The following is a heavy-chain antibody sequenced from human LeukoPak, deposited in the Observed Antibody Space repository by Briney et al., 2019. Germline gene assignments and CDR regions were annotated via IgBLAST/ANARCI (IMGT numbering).Heavy chain of an antibody. CDR3: AREGSRAHFDY. J-gene: IGHJ4*02. CDR1: GFTFSSYW. Sequence: GGSLRLSCAASGFTFSSYWMSWVRQAPGKGLEWVANINQDGGETYYVASVKGRFTISRDNAKNSLYLQMNSLRAEDTAVYYCAREGSRAHFDYWGQGTLVTVSS. V-gene: IGHV3-7*01. D-gene: IGHD1-26*01. CDR2: INQDGGET.